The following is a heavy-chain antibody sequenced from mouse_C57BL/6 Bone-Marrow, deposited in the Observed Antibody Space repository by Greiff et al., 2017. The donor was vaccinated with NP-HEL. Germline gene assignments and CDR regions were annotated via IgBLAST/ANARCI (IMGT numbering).Heavy chain of an antibody. V-gene: IGHV5-2*03. CDR3: ARRSSYWYFDV. CDR1: EYEFPSHD. J-gene: IGHJ1*03. CDR2: INSDGGST. Sequence: EVKVEESGGGLVQPGESLKLSCESNEYEFPSHDMSWVRKTPEKRLELVAAINSDGGSTYYPATMERRFIISRDNAKKTLDLQMSSLRSEDTALYYCARRSSYWYFDVWGTGTTVTVSS.